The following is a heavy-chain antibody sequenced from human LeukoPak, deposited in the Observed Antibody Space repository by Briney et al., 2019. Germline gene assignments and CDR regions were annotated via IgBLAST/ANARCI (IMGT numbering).Heavy chain of an antibody. CDR2: ISAYNGNT. V-gene: IGHV1-18*01. CDR1: GYTFTCYG. CDR3: ARGSLGYSSSWYYYYGMDV. D-gene: IGHD6-13*01. J-gene: IGHJ6*02. Sequence: ASVKVSCKASGYTFTCYGISWVRQAPGQGLEWMGWISAYNGNTNYAQKLQGRVTMTTDTSTSTAYMELRSLRSDDTAVYYCARGSLGYSSSWYYYYGMDVWGQGTTVTVSS.